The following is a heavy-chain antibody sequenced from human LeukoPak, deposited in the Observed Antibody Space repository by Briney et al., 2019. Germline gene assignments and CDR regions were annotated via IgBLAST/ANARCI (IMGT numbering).Heavy chain of an antibody. D-gene: IGHD5-18*01. CDR2: IKQDGSQK. V-gene: IGHV3-7*05. CDR3: ARDEPGDSYGLY. CDR1: GFTFSSYG. Sequence: GRSLRLSCAASGFTFSSYGMHWVRQAPGKGLGWVANIKQDGSQKYYVDSVRGRFTISRDNAKNSLYLQLNSLRAEDTAVYYCARDEPGDSYGLYWGQGTLVTVSS. J-gene: IGHJ4*02.